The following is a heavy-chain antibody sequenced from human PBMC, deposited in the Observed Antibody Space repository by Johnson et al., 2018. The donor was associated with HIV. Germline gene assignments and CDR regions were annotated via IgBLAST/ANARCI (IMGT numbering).Heavy chain of an antibody. CDR1: GFTFDDYA. CDR3: AKDVAARPATDAFDI. Sequence: VQLVESGGGLVQPGRSLRLSCAASGFTFDDYAMHWVRQAPGKGLEWVSGISWNSGSIGYADSVKGRFTISRDNAKNSLYLQMNSLRAEDTALYYCAKDVAARPATDAFDIWGQWTMVTVSS. D-gene: IGHD6-6*01. CDR2: ISWNSGSI. V-gene: IGHV3-9*01. J-gene: IGHJ3*02.